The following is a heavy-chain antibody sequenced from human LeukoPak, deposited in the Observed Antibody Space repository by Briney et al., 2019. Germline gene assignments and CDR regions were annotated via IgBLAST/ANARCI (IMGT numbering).Heavy chain of an antibody. CDR2: INHSGST. Sequence: SETLSLTCAVYGGSFSGYYWSWIRQPPGKGLEWIGEINHSGSTNYNPSLKSRVTISVDTSKNQFSLKLSSVTAADMAVYYCARGYYYDSSGYYPGAYYFDYWGQGTLVTVSS. CDR3: ARGYYYDSSGYYPGAYYFDY. J-gene: IGHJ4*02. V-gene: IGHV4-34*01. CDR1: GGSFSGYY. D-gene: IGHD3-22*01.